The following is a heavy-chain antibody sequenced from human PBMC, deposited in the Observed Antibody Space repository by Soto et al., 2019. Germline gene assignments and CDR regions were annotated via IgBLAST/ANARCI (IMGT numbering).Heavy chain of an antibody. CDR3: TTPIWSGYHDY. CDR2: IKRKTDGGTT. Sequence: GGSLRLSCAASGFTFSNAWMSWVRQAPGKGLEWVGRIKRKTDGGTTDYAAPVKGRFTISRDDSKNTLYLQMNSLKTEDTAVYYCTTPIWSGYHDYWGQGTLVTVSS. CDR1: GFTFSNAW. D-gene: IGHD3-3*01. V-gene: IGHV3-15*01. J-gene: IGHJ4*02.